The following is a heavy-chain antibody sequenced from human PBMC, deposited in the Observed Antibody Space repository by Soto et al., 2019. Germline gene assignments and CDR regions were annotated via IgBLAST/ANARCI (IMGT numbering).Heavy chain of an antibody. Sequence: QVQLVQSGAEEKKPGASVKVSCKASGYTFTSYAMHWVRQAPGQRLEWMGWINAGNGNTKYSQKFQGRVTITRDTSASTGYREVSSLRSEDTAVYYWAGDPSYYGMDVWGQGTTVTVSS. CDR3: AGDPSYYGMDV. CDR2: INAGNGNT. J-gene: IGHJ6*02. V-gene: IGHV1-3*05. CDR1: GYTFTSYA.